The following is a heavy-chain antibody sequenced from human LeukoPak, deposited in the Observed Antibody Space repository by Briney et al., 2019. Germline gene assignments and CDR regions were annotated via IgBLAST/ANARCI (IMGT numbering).Heavy chain of an antibody. Sequence: SETLSLTCSVSGGSIISSTYYWGWIRPPPGKGLQRIGSIYYSGSTYYNPSLRSRVTISIDTSKNQFSLKVSSVTAADTAVYHCARSVYGDYVLPHQGPFGYWGQGTLVTVSS. CDR1: GGSIISSTYY. J-gene: IGHJ4*02. V-gene: IGHV4-39*01. CDR3: ARSVYGDYVLPHQGPFGY. D-gene: IGHD4-17*01. CDR2: IYYSGST.